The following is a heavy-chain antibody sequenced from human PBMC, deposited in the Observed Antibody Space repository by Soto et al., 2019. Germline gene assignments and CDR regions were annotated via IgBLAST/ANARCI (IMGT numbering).Heavy chain of an antibody. CDR2: INAGNGNT. CDR3: ARDSPWRDRTWFDP. Sequence: QVQLVQSGAEVKKPGASVKVSCKASGYTFTSYAMHWVRQAPGQRLEWMGWINAGNGNTKYSQKFQGRVTITRDTSASTAYMELSSLRSEDTAVYYCARDSPWRDRTWFDPWGQGTLVTVSS. J-gene: IGHJ5*02. D-gene: IGHD1-1*01. CDR1: GYTFTSYA. V-gene: IGHV1-3*01.